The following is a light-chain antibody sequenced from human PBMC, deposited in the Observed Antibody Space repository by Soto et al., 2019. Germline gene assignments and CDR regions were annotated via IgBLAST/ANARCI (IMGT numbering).Light chain of an antibody. CDR1: SANIGSNT. CDR2: SNN. J-gene: IGLJ1*01. V-gene: IGLV1-44*01. CDR3: AALDDSLGVVSV. Sequence: QSVLTQPPSASGTPGQRVTISWSGSSANIGSNTVNWYQQLPGTAPKLLIYSNNQRPSGVPDRFSGSKSGTSASLAISGLQSEDEADYYGAALDDSLGVVSVFGPAPKATV.